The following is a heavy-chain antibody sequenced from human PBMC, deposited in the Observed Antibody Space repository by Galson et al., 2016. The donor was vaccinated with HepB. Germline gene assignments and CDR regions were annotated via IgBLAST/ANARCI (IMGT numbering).Heavy chain of an antibody. Sequence: NPSLKSRVTMSVDTSKNQFSLRLSSVTAADTAVYYCARGYYDFWSGSRSLDCWGQGTLVTVSS. V-gene: IGHV4-30-2*05. J-gene: IGHJ4*02. D-gene: IGHD3-3*01. CDR3: ARGYYDFWSGSRSLDC.